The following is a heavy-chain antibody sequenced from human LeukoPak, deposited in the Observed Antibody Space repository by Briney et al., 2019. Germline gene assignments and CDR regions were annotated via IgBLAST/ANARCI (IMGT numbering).Heavy chain of an antibody. CDR3: AKWGDYDVLTGYYVSNY. J-gene: IGHJ4*02. CDR2: ITGSGGNT. Sequence: GGSLRLSCAASGFTFSNYAMSWVRQAPGKGLEWVSAITGSGGNTYYADSVKGRFTISRDNSKNTVFLQMNSLRAEDTAVYYCAKWGDYDVLTGYYVSNYWGQGTLVTVSS. D-gene: IGHD3-9*01. CDR1: GFTFSNYA. V-gene: IGHV3-23*01.